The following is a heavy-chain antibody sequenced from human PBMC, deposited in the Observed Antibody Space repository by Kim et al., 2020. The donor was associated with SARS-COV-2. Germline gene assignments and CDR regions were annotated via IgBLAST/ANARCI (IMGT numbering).Heavy chain of an antibody. CDR1: GYSFTSYW. CDR2: IYPGDSDT. J-gene: IGHJ5*02. CDR3: ARHVALTGYKDNWFDP. D-gene: IGHD3-9*01. Sequence: GESLKISCKGSGYSFTSYWIGWVRQMPGKGLEWMGIIYPGDSDTRYSPSFQGQVTISADKSISTAYLQWSSLKASDTAMYYCARHVALTGYKDNWFDPWGQGTLVTISS. V-gene: IGHV5-51*01.